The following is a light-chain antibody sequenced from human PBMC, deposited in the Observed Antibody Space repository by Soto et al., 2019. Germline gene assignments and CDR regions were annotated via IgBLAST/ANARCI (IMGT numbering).Light chain of an antibody. Sequence: QSALTQPASVSGSPGQSLTISCPGTSSDVGGFNYVSWYQQHPGKAPKLMIYEGSKRPSGGSNRFSGSKSGNTASLTISGLQAEAEADYYCCSYAGSSPTYVCRTGTKVTV. J-gene: IGLJ1*01. CDR1: SSDVGGFNY. V-gene: IGLV2-23*01. CDR2: EGS. CDR3: CSYAGSSPTYV.